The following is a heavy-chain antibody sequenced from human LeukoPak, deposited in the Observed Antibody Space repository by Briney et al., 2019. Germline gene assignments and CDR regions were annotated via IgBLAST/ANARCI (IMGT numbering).Heavy chain of an antibody. V-gene: IGHV3-21*01. CDR2: ISSTTSHI. Sequence: PGGSLRPSCAASGFTFSSYRMNWVRQAPGKGLEWVSSISSTTSHIYYADSLRGRFTISRDNAKNSLYLQMNSLRAEDTAVYYCARGLLRARYGLEVWGPGTTVTVSS. CDR1: GFTFSSYR. J-gene: IGHJ6*02. CDR3: ARGLLRARYGLEV.